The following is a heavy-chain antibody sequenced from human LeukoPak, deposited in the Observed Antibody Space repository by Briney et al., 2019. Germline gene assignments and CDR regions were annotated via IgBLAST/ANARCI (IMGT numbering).Heavy chain of an antibody. CDR1: GGSISSSDYY. Sequence: SRTLSLTCTVSGGSISSSDYYWSWIRQPPGKGLEWIAYMYYSGSTYYNPSLKSRVTMSADTSKNQLSLKLSSVTAADTAVYYCARPYYYDSRIDPWGQGILVTVSS. J-gene: IGHJ5*02. CDR2: MYYSGST. CDR3: ARPYYYDSRIDP. V-gene: IGHV4-30-4*01. D-gene: IGHD3-22*01.